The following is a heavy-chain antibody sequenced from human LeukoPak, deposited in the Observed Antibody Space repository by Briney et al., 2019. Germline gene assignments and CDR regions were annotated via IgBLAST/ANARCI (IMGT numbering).Heavy chain of an antibody. J-gene: IGHJ4*02. V-gene: IGHV3-15*01. CDR3: IADQGGRCCQNY. CDR1: GFTFSNAW. Sequence: PGGSLRLSCEASGFTFSNAWMSWVRQAPGQGLEWLGRIKSKTDGGTTDDAAPVKGRFTISRDDSKNMLYLQMNSLITEDTAVYYCIADQGGRCCQNYWGQGTLVTVSP. D-gene: IGHD2-15*01. CDR2: IKSKTDGGTT.